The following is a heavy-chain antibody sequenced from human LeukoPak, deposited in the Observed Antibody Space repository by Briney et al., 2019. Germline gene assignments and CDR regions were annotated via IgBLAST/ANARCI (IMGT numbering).Heavy chain of an antibody. Sequence: GSLSLSCAASGFPFSSYSMNWVRQAPGKGLEWVSSISSSSYIYYADSVKGRFTISRDNAKNSLYLQMNSLRAEATAVYYCARDSVRNDYWGQGTLVTVSS. CDR1: GFPFSSYS. D-gene: IGHD5/OR15-5a*01. CDR3: ARDSVRNDY. V-gene: IGHV3-21*01. J-gene: IGHJ4*02. CDR2: ISSSSYI.